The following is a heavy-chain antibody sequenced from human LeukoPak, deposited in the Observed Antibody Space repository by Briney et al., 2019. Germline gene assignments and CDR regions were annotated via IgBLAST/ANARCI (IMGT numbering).Heavy chain of an antibody. Sequence: GGSLRLSCAASGFTFSSYEMNWVRQAPGKGLEWVSYISSSGSTIYYADSVKGRFTISRDNAKNSLYLQMNSLRAEDTAVYYCATGGLICGGDCQDAFDIWGQGTMVTVSS. CDR2: ISSSGSTI. V-gene: IGHV3-48*03. D-gene: IGHD2-21*02. CDR1: GFTFSSYE. J-gene: IGHJ3*02. CDR3: ATGGLICGGDCQDAFDI.